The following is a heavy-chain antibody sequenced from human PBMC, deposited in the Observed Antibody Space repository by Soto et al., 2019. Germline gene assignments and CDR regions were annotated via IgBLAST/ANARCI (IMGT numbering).Heavy chain of an antibody. CDR2: NIHIFGTA. J-gene: IGHJ4*02. CDR1: GGTFSSYA. D-gene: IGHD5-12*01. Sequence: SVKDSCKASGGTFSSYAISWVRQAPGQGMEWMGGNIHIFGTANYAQKFQGRVTITEDESTRTVYMETSRLRAEDTAVNDCARERGQGLLAYWGQGTLVTVSS. CDR3: ARERGQGLLAY. V-gene: IGHV1-69*13.